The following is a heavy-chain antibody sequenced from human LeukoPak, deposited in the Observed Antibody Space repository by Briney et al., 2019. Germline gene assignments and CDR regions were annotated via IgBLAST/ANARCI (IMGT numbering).Heavy chain of an antibody. CDR1: GFTFSSYG. J-gene: IGHJ4*02. Sequence: PGGPLRLSGAASGFTFSSYGMHWVGQAPGKGLDGVAFIRYDGSNKYYADSVKGRFTISRDNSKNTLYLQMNSLRAEDTAVYYCAKDRLLWFGELLPPYYFDYWGQGTLVTVSS. D-gene: IGHD3-10*01. CDR3: AKDRLLWFGELLPPYYFDY. V-gene: IGHV3-30*02. CDR2: IRYDGSNK.